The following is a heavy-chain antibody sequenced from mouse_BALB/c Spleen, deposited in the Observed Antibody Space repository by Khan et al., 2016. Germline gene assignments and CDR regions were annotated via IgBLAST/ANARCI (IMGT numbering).Heavy chain of an antibody. CDR3: TKGLRRGYYFDD. D-gene: IGHD2-4*01. CDR1: GYTFSDYE. V-gene: IGHV1-15*01. J-gene: IGHJ2*01. Sequence: QVQLQQSGAELVRPGASVKLSCKALGYTFSDYEMHWVKQTPVRGLEWIGAIHPGNGGSAYNQKFKGKATLTADISSSTAYMELSSLTSEDSAVYFWTKGLRRGYYFDDWGQGTTLTVSS. CDR2: IHPGNGGS.